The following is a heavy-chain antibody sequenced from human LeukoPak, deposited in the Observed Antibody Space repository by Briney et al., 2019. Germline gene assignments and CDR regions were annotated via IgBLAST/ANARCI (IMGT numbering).Heavy chain of an antibody. D-gene: IGHD4-17*01. CDR1: VYTFTRYY. Sequence: ASVKVSCEASVYTFTRYYMNWVRQAPGQGLEWMGWINPNSGGTNYAQKFQGRVTMTRDTSISTAYMELSRLRSDDTAVYYCARDSNGDYYFDYWGQGTLVTVSS. V-gene: IGHV1-2*02. J-gene: IGHJ4*02. CDR3: ARDSNGDYYFDY. CDR2: INPNSGGT.